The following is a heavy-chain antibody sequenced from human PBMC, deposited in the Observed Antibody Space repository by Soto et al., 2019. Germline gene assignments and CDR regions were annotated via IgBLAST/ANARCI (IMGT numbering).Heavy chain of an antibody. D-gene: IGHD2-2*01. CDR1: GGTFSSHA. Sequence: QVQLVQSGAEVKKPGSSVKVSCKASGGTFSSHAISWVRQAPGQRLEWMGGIVPMFGTPKYAQKFQGRLTISADESTTAAFMELSSLRSEDTAVYYCAREPVGVGVPPTMRTFDYWGQGTLVTVSS. CDR3: AREPVGVGVPPTMRTFDY. CDR2: IVPMFGTP. J-gene: IGHJ4*02. V-gene: IGHV1-69*01.